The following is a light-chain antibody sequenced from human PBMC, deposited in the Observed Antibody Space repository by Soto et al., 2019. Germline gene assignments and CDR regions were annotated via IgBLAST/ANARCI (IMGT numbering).Light chain of an antibody. CDR2: TAS. Sequence: DIQMTQSPSSVSASVGDRVTITCRASQDISSRLVWSQQKPGKAPTLLISTASNLQSGVPSRFSGSGSGTEFTLTISGLQPEDFATYYCQQANIPPTFGQGTKVDI. CDR3: QQANIPPT. CDR1: QDISSR. J-gene: IGKJ1*01. V-gene: IGKV1-12*01.